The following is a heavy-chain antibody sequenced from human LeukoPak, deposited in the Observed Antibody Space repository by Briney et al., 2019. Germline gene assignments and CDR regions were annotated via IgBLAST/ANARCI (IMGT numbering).Heavy chain of an antibody. CDR1: GFTFSSYA. J-gene: IGHJ2*01. Sequence: PGGSLRLSCAASGFTFSSYAMSWVRQAPGKGLEWVSSISSSSSYIYYADSVKGRFTISRDNAKNSLYLQMNSLRAEDTAVYYCARDRNSSWYWVWYFDLWGRGTLVTVSS. CDR2: ISSSSSYI. V-gene: IGHV3-21*01. CDR3: ARDRNSSWYWVWYFDL. D-gene: IGHD6-13*01.